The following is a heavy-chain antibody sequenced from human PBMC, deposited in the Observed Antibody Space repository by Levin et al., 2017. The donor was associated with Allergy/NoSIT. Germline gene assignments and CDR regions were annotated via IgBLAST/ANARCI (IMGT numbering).Heavy chain of an antibody. CDR2: IYYTGPT. V-gene: IGHV4-59*13. J-gene: IGHJ4*02. CDR3: ARRSSWYVIDY. D-gene: IGHD2-15*01. CDR1: NGSISINY. Sequence: SETLSLTCSVSNGSISINYWTWIRQSPEKGLEWIGHIYYTGPTMYNPSLEGRVTISADTSSNQLFLKLTSVTAADTGVYYCARRSSWYVIDYWGQGTQVTVSS.